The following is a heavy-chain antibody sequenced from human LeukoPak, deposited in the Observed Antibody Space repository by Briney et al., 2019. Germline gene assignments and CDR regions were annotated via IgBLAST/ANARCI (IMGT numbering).Heavy chain of an antibody. D-gene: IGHD6-6*01. CDR2: IRYDGSNK. CDR3: ARDWGVSARPGYMDV. Sequence: PGGSLRLSCAASGFTFSSYGMHWVRQAPGKGLEWVAFIRYDGSNKYYADSVKGRFTISRDNSKNTLYLQMNSPRAEDTAVYYCARDWGVSARPGYMDVWGKGTTVTVSS. J-gene: IGHJ6*03. V-gene: IGHV3-30*02. CDR1: GFTFSSYG.